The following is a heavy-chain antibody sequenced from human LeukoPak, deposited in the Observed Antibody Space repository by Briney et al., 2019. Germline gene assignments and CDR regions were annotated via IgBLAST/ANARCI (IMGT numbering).Heavy chain of an antibody. CDR2: IYYSGST. D-gene: IGHD2-15*01. V-gene: IGHV4-59*08. Sequence: SETLSLTCTVSGGSINSYYWSWIRQPPGKGLEGIGYIYYSGSTNYNPSLKSRVTISVDTSNNKFSLKLTSLTAADTAVYYCVRHLSAGRPAFDIWGQGIMVTVSS. CDR1: GGSINSYY. CDR3: VRHLSAGRPAFDI. J-gene: IGHJ3*02.